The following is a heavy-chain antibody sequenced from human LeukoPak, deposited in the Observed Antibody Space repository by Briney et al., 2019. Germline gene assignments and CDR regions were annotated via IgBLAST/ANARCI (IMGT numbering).Heavy chain of an antibody. D-gene: IGHD6-13*01. J-gene: IGHJ5*02. CDR2: IYYSGST. CDR3: ARGIAAAGTGGLDP. Sequence: SEILSLTCTVSGGSISSSSYYWGWIRQPPGKGLEWIGSIYYSGSTYYDPSLKSRVTISVDTSKNQFSLKLSSVTAADTAVYYCARGIAAAGTGGLDPWGQGTLVTVSS. CDR1: GGSISSSSYY. V-gene: IGHV4-39*07.